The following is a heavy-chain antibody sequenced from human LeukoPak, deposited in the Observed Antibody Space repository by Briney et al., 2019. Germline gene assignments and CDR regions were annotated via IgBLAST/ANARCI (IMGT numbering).Heavy chain of an antibody. Sequence: PGGSLRLSCAASGFTFSSYSMNWVRQAPGKGLEWVSYISSSSSTIYYADSVKGRFTISRDNAKNSLYLQMNSLRAEDTAVYYCARDRLQLASELDYWGQGTLFTVSS. J-gene: IGHJ4*02. D-gene: IGHD1-1*01. CDR3: ARDRLQLASELDY. V-gene: IGHV3-48*01. CDR2: ISSSSSTI. CDR1: GFTFSSYS.